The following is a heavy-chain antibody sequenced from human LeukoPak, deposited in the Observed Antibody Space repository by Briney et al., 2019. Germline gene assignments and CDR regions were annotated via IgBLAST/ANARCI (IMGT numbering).Heavy chain of an antibody. CDR2: ISAYNGNT. CDR1: GYTFTSYG. J-gene: IGHJ4*02. V-gene: IGHV1-18*01. CDR3: ARAPEAFSGYITDSGDY. D-gene: IGHD3-22*01. Sequence: GASVKVSCKASGYTFTSYGISWVRQAPGQGLEWMGWISAYNGNTNYAQKLQGRVTMTTDTSTSTAYMELRSLRSDDTAAYYCARAPEAFSGYITDSGDYWGQGTLVTVSS.